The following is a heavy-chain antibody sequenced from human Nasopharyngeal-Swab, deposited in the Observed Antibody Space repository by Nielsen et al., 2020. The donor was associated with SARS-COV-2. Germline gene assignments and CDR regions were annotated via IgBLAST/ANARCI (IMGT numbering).Heavy chain of an antibody. CDR2: ISSDESTT. Sequence: GESLKISCAASGFSFSIYWMHWVRQPPGKGLVWVSGISSDESTTTYADSVKGRFTISRDNTKNTLYLQMNSLRAEDTAVYYCARDRRPTDWDYYYGMDVWGQGTTVTVSS. J-gene: IGHJ6*02. V-gene: IGHV3-74*01. D-gene: IGHD3/OR15-3a*01. CDR1: GFSFSIYW. CDR3: ARDRRPTDWDYYYGMDV.